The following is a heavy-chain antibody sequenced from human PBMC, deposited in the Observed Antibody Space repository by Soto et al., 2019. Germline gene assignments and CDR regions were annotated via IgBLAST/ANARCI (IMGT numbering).Heavy chain of an antibody. J-gene: IGHJ1*01. CDR2: ISDSADRI. CDR1: GFSFSSNS. CDR3: ARGPSLGGSGYYYAQYFQH. D-gene: IGHD3-22*01. V-gene: IGHV3-23*01. Sequence: GGSLRLSCKASGFSFSSNSMGWLRQAPGKGLDWVSSISDSADRIYYADSVRGRFTFSRDNSKNMMYLQMNSLRAEDTAVYYCARGPSLGGSGYYYAQYFQHWGQGTLVTVSS.